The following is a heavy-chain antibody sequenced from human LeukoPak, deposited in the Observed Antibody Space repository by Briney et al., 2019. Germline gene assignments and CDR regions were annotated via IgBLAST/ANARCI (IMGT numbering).Heavy chain of an antibody. J-gene: IGHJ3*02. V-gene: IGHV3-23*01. D-gene: IGHD3-10*01. Sequence: GGSLRLSCAASGFTFSSYAMSGVRQAPGKGLEWVSAISGSGGSTYYADSVKGRFTISRDNSKNTLYLQMNTLRAEDTAVYYCAKDLQRITLPDAFDIWGQGTMVTVSS. CDR3: AKDLQRITLPDAFDI. CDR2: ISGSGGST. CDR1: GFTFSSYA.